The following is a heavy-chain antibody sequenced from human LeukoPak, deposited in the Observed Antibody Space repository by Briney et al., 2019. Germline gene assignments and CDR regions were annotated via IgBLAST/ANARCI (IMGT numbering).Heavy chain of an antibody. CDR3: ARDNHREWELLVSDY. Sequence: ASVKVSCKASGYTFTGYYMHWVRQAPGQGLEWMGWINPNSGGTNYAQKFQGRVTMTRDTSISTAYMELRSLRSDDTAVYYCARDNHREWELLVSDYWGQGTLVTVSS. CDR2: INPNSGGT. D-gene: IGHD1-26*01. CDR1: GYTFTGYY. V-gene: IGHV1-2*02. J-gene: IGHJ4*02.